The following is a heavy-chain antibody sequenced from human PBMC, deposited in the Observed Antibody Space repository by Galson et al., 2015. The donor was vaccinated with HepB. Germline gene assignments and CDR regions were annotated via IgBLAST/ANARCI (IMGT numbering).Heavy chain of an antibody. CDR1: GFTFSSYA. D-gene: IGHD4-17*01. CDR2: LSGSGGST. Sequence: SLRLSCAASGFTFSSYAMSWVRQAPGKGLEWVSGLSGSGGSTYYADSVKGRFAISRDNSKNTLYLQINSLRAEDTAVFYCAKFHGDYPHYYYYYGVDVWGQGTTVTVSS. V-gene: IGHV3-23*01. J-gene: IGHJ6*02. CDR3: AKFHGDYPHYYYYYGVDV.